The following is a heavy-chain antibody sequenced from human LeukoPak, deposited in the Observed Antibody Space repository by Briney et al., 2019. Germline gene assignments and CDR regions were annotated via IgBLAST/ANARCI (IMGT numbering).Heavy chain of an antibody. D-gene: IGHD6-19*01. CDR1: GFTFSSYA. V-gene: IGHV3-23*01. J-gene: IGHJ6*02. CDR2: ISGRGGST. CDR3: AKDQGNQWLGPLTGYYYYGMDV. Sequence: GGSLRLSCAASGFTFSSYAMSWVRQAPGPGLEWVSAISGRGGSTYYADSVKGRFTISRDNSKNAQYLQMNSLGAADKAVYYCAKDQGNQWLGPLTGYYYYGMDVWGQGTTVTVSS.